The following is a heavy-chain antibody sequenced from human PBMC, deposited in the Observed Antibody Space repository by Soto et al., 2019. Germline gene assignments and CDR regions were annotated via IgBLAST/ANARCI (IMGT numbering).Heavy chain of an antibody. CDR3: AKDPGGLLGVEYYFDY. D-gene: IGHD2-15*01. CDR1: GFTFSSYG. Sequence: QVQLVESGGGVVQPGRSLRLSCAASGFTFSSYGRHWVRQAPGKGLEWVAVISYDGSNKYYADSVKGRFTISRDNSKNTLYLQMSSLRAEDTAVYYCAKDPGGLLGVEYYFDYWGQGTLVTVSS. CDR2: ISYDGSNK. V-gene: IGHV3-30*18. J-gene: IGHJ4*02.